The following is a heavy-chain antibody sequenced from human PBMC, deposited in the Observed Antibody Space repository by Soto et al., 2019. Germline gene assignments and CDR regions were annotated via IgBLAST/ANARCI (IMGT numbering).Heavy chain of an antibody. CDR2: ISSSSSYI. D-gene: IGHD3-3*01. CDR3: ARDSTLFRMIIISPGAFDI. J-gene: IGHJ3*02. Sequence: PGGSLRLSCAASGFTFSSYSLTWVRQAPGKGLEWVSSISSSSSYIYYADSVKGRFTISRDNAKKALYLQMNSLRAEDTAVYYCARDSTLFRMIIISPGAFDIWGQGTMVTVSS. CDR1: GFTFSSYS. V-gene: IGHV3-21*01.